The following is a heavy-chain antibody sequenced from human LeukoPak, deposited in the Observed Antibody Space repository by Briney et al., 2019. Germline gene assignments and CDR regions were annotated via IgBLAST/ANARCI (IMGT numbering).Heavy chain of an antibody. CDR3: ARDPYSSTWSYGMDV. CDR2: IKQEGSEK. D-gene: IGHD6-13*01. J-gene: IGHJ6*02. CDR1: GFTFSTYW. Sequence: PGGSLRLSCAASGFTFSTYWMSGVRQAPGKGLEWVANIKQEGSEKVYVDSVKGLFSISSDNAKNSLFLQMNALRAEDTAVYYCARDPYSSTWSYGMDVWGQGTTVTVSS. V-gene: IGHV3-7*05.